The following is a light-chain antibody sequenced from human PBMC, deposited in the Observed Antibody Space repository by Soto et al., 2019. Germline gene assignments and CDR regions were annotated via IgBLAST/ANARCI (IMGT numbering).Light chain of an antibody. CDR3: QQRYNWPPT. CDR2: DAS. CDR1: QSFTTY. J-gene: IGKJ1*01. V-gene: IGKV3-11*01. Sequence: ETVLPQSPATLSLSPGESATLSRRASQSFTTYLAWHQQKPGQAPRLLIYDASNRATGIPARFSGSGSGTDFYLTVSSLEPEDFAVYYCQQRYNWPPTFGQGTKVDI.